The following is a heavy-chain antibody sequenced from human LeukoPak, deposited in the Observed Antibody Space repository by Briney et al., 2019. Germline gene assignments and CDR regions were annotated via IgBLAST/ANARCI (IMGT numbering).Heavy chain of an antibody. CDR1: GFTFSSYA. D-gene: IGHD6-19*01. Sequence: PGRSLRLSCAASGFTFSSYAMHWVRQAPGKGLEWVAVISYDGSNKYYADSVKGRFTISRDNSKNTLYLQMNSLRADDTALYYCAKERSGGWPFDYWGQGTLVTVSS. J-gene: IGHJ4*02. CDR2: ISYDGSNK. CDR3: AKERSGGWPFDY. V-gene: IGHV3-30-3*01.